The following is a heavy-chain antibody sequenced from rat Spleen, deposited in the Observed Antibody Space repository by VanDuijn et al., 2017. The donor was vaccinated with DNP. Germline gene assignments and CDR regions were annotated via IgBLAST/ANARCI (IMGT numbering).Heavy chain of an antibody. D-gene: IGHD1-1*01. J-gene: IGHJ2*01. CDR3: SSKVFPYYSGSNWFTY. Sequence: EVQLVESDGGLVQPGRSLKLSCAASGFTFSDHNMAWVRQAPKKGLEWVTTISSDGSDTYYRDSVKGRFTISRDNARSTLYLQIDSLRSEDTDTYYFSSKVFPYYSGSNWFTYWGQGVMVTVSS. CDR1: GFTFSDHN. CDR2: ISSDGSDT. V-gene: IGHV5-7*01.